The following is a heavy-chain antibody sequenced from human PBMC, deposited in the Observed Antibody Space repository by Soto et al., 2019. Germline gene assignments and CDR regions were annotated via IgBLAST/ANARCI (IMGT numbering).Heavy chain of an antibody. V-gene: IGHV4-30-4*01. CDR1: GGSISRGDYY. CDR2: IYYTGTT. CDR3: ARGDRFHP. J-gene: IGHJ5*02. Sequence: SETLSLTCTVSGGSISRGDYYWNWIRQPPGKGLEWIGYIYYTGTTKYNPSLKSRATLSVDTAKNRFSLNLTSLTAADTAVYYCARGDRFHPWGQGTLVTVSS.